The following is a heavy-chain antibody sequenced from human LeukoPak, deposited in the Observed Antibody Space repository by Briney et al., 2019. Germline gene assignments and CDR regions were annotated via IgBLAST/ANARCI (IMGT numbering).Heavy chain of an antibody. CDR1: GFSFSSYG. V-gene: IGHV3-30*02. D-gene: IGHD2/OR15-2a*01. CDR3: AKADYFDSFDI. CDR2: IRYDGNTK. J-gene: IGHJ3*02. Sequence: GGSLRLSCVASGFSFSSYGMHWVRQAPGKGLEWVTFIRYDGNTKYYADSVKGRFTISRDNSKNTLFLQMNSLRPEDTAIYFCAKADYFDSFDIWGQGTMVTVSS.